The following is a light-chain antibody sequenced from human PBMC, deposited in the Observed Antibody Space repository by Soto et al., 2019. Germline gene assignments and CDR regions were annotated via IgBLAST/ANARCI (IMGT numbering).Light chain of an antibody. CDR3: QQSYSTLGYT. V-gene: IGKV1-39*01. CDR2: AAS. Sequence: DIQMTQSPSSLSASVGDRVTITCRASQSISSYLNWYQQKPGQAPKLLIYAASSLQSGVPSRFSGSGSETDFTLTISSLQPEDFATYYCQQSYSTLGYTFGQGTKLEIK. CDR1: QSISSY. J-gene: IGKJ2*01.